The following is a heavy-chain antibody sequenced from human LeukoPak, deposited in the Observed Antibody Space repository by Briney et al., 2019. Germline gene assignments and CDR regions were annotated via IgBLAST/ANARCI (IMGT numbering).Heavy chain of an antibody. D-gene: IGHD3-22*01. V-gene: IGHV3-48*04. CDR2: ISSSGSTI. J-gene: IGHJ4*02. Sequence: GGSLRLSCAASGFTFGSYAMGWVRQAPGKGLEWVSYISSSGSTIYYADSVKGRFTISRDNAKNSLYLQMNSLRAEDTAVYYCARPDYDSSGYCVGYWGQGTLVTVSS. CDR1: GFTFGSYA. CDR3: ARPDYDSSGYCVGY.